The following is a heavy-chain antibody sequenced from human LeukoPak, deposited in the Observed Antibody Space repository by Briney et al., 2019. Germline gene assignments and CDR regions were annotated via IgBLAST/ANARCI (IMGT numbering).Heavy chain of an antibody. CDR2: ISGSSGST. D-gene: IGHD6-19*01. CDR3: ARDLWIAVPDADY. Sequence: GGSLRLSCAASGFTFSSYAMSWVRQAPGKGLEWVSAISGSSGSTYYADSVKGRFTISRDNAKNSLYLQMNSLRAEDTAVYYCARDLWIAVPDADYWGQGTLVTVSS. CDR1: GFTFSSYA. J-gene: IGHJ4*02. V-gene: IGHV3-23*01.